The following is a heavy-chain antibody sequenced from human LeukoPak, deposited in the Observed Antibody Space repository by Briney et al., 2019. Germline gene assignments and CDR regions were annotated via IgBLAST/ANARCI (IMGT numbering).Heavy chain of an antibody. CDR3: ARDRGGIGYYMDV. V-gene: IGHV3-7*01. CDR1: GFSFSSYW. D-gene: IGHD3-16*02. J-gene: IGHJ6*03. Sequence: GGSLRLSCAASGFSFSSYWMSWVRQAPGKGLEWVANIKKDESEKDYVDSVKGRFTISRDNAKTSLYLQMNSLRAEDTALYYCARDRGGIGYYMDVWGKGTTVTVSS. CDR2: IKKDESEK.